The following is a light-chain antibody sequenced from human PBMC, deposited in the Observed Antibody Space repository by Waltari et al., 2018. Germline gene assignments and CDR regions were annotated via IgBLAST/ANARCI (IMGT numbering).Light chain of an antibody. CDR2: GPS. J-gene: IGKJ2*01. CDR3: QQYGSSPYT. V-gene: IGKV3-20*01. CDR1: QSVSSSD. Sequence: EIVLTQSPGTLSLSPGERGTLSCRASQSVSSSDLAWYQQKPGQAPRLLLYGPSSRATGIPDRFSGSGSGTDFTLTISRLEPEDFAVYYCQQYGSSPYTFGQGTKLEIK.